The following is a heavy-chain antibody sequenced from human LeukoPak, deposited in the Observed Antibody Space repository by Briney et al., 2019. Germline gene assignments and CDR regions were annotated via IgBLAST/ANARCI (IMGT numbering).Heavy chain of an antibody. CDR3: AREQAGHFDY. D-gene: IGHD6-13*01. Sequence: ASVRVSSKASGYTFTGYYMHWVRQAPGQGLEWMGRINPNSGGTNYAQKFQGRVTMTRDTSISTAYMELSRLRSDDTAVYYCAREQAGHFDYWGQGTLVTVSS. CDR2: INPNSGGT. J-gene: IGHJ4*02. CDR1: GYTFTGYY. V-gene: IGHV1-2*06.